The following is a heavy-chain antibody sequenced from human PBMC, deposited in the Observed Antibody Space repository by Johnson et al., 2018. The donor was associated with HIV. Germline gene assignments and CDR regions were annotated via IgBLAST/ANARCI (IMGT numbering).Heavy chain of an antibody. CDR2: LWYDGTTA. Sequence: VQLVESGGDMVQPGRSLRLSCAASGFNFNIYGMHWVRQAPGKGLEWVAILWYDGTTAFYADSVKGRFTISRDSSKNTLYLQMNSLRAEDMAVYYCARGSRYTYDNDDAHLLHAFDILGQGTMVTVSS. D-gene: IGHD3-22*01. V-gene: IGHV3-33*01. CDR3: ARGSRYTYDNDDAHLLHAFDI. CDR1: GFNFNIYG. J-gene: IGHJ3*02.